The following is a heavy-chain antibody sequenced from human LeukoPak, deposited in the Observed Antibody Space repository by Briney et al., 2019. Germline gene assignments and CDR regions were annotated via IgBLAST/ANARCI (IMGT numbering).Heavy chain of an antibody. V-gene: IGHV3-9*01. D-gene: IGHD6-13*01. J-gene: IGHJ4*02. Sequence: PGGSLRLSCAASGFTFDDYAMHWVRQAPGKGLEWVSGITWNSGSMAYADSVKGRFTISRDNAKNSLYLQMNRLRAEDTALYHCARDVRGSSSWYYFDYWGQGTLVTVSS. CDR2: ITWNSGSM. CDR1: GFTFDDYA. CDR3: ARDVRGSSSWYYFDY.